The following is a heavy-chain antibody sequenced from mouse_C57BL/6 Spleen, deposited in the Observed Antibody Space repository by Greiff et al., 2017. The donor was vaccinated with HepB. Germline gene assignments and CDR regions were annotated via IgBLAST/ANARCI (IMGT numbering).Heavy chain of an antibody. J-gene: IGHJ3*01. CDR1: GYTFTSYW. CDR3: ARSHYGNYVAY. CDR2: IHPNSGST. Sequence: QVQLKQPGAELVKPGASVKLSCKASGYTFTSYWMHWVKQRPGQGLEWIGMIHPNSGSTNYNEKFKSKATLTVDKSSSTAYMQLSSLTSEDSAVYYCARSHYGNYVAYWGQGTLVTVSA. D-gene: IGHD2-1*01. V-gene: IGHV1-64*01.